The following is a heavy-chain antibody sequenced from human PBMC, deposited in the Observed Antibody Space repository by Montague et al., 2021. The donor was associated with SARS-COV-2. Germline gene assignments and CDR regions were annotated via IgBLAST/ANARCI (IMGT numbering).Heavy chain of an antibody. V-gene: IGHV4-59*01. D-gene: IGHD2-2*01. CDR3: ARESIVVVPAEIYYYGMDV. CDR2: LYYSGSA. Sequence: SETLSLTCTISGGSISGSYWSWIRQPPGKGLEWIGCLYYSGSANYNPSLRSRVTTSADTSKNQFSLKLNSVTAADTAVYYCARESIVVVPAEIYYYGMDVWGQGTTVTVSS. CDR1: GGSISGSY. J-gene: IGHJ6*02.